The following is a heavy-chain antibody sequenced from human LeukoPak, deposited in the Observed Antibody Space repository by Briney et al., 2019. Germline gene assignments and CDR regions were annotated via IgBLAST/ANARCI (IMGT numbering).Heavy chain of an antibody. CDR1: GYTFTSYG. Sequence: ASVKVSCKASGYTFTSYGISWVRQAPGQGLEWMGWISTSKGNTDYAQKLQDRVTMTTDTSTRTAYMELRSLRSDDTAVYYCAALIVGAFDIWGQGTMVTVSS. CDR3: AALIVGAFDI. J-gene: IGHJ3*02. V-gene: IGHV1-18*01. CDR2: ISTSKGNT. D-gene: IGHD1-26*01.